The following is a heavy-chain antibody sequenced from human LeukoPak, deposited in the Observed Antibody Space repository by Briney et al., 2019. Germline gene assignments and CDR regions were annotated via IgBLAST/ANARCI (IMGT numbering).Heavy chain of an antibody. Sequence: ASVKVSCKASGDTFSSYYMHGVRQAPGQGLEWMGIINPSGGSTTYAQKFQGRVTMTRDTSTSTVYMELSGLRSEDTAVYYCARGGVLRFLEHVDYWGHGTLVTVSS. CDR2: INPSGGST. CDR3: ARGGVLRFLEHVDY. V-gene: IGHV1-46*01. CDR1: GDTFSSYY. J-gene: IGHJ4*01. D-gene: IGHD3-3*01.